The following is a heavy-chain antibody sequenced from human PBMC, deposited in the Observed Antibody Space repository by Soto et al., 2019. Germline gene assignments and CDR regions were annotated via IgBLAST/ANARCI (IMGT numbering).Heavy chain of an antibody. D-gene: IGHD3-16*01. J-gene: IGHJ4*02. Sequence: SETLSLACTVSGGSISSYYWSWIRQPPGKGLEWIGYIYYSGSTNYNPSLKSRVTISVDTSKNHFSLKLSSVTAADTAVYYCARRYGGNFDYWGQGTLVTVS. V-gene: IGHV4-59*01. CDR1: GGSISSYY. CDR2: IYYSGST. CDR3: ARRYGGNFDY.